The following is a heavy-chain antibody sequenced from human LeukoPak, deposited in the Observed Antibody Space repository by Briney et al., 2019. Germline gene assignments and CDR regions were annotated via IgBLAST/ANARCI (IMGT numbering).Heavy chain of an antibody. Sequence: GGSLRLSCAASGFTFSSYWMSWVRQAPGKGLEWVANIKQDGSEKYYVDSVKGRFTISRDNAKNSLYLQVNSLRAEDTAVYYCALWKYGNSPLDFWGQGTLVTVSS. J-gene: IGHJ4*02. CDR3: ALWKYGNSPLDF. CDR2: IKQDGSEK. CDR1: GFTFSSYW. V-gene: IGHV3-7*01. D-gene: IGHD6-6*01.